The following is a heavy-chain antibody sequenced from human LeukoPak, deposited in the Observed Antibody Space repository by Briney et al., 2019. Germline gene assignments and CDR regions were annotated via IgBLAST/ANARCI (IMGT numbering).Heavy chain of an antibody. CDR3: ARGGSGYGDYEEYYYGMDV. D-gene: IGHD4-17*01. J-gene: IGHJ6*02. Sequence: GGSLRLSCAASGFTFSSYRMHWVRQAPGKGLVWVSRINSDGGTTSYADSVKGRFTISRDNTKNTLYLQMNSLRAEDTAVYYCARGGSGYGDYEEYYYGMDVWGQGTTVIVSS. V-gene: IGHV3-74*01. CDR2: INSDGGTT. CDR1: GFTFSSYR.